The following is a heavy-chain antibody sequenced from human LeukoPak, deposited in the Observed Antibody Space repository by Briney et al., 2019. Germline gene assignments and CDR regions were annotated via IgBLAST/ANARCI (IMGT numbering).Heavy chain of an antibody. CDR2: ISGSGGST. CDR1: GFTFNVYT. CDR3: AKAPSSGWPDAFDI. J-gene: IGHJ3*02. Sequence: GGSLRLSCAASGFTFNVYTMHWVRQAPGKGLEWVSAISGSGGSTYYADSVKGRFTISRDNSKNTLYLQMNSLRAEDTAVYYCAKAPSSGWPDAFDIWGQGTMVTVSS. D-gene: IGHD6-19*01. V-gene: IGHV3-23*01.